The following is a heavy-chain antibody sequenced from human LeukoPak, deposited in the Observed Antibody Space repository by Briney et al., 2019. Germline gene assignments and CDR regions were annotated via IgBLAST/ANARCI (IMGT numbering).Heavy chain of an antibody. J-gene: IGHJ5*02. CDR2: ISSSSSATI. V-gene: IGHV3-48*03. Sequence: PGGSLRLSCVASGFIFSSYEMNWVRQAPGKGLEWVSYISSSSSATIHYADSVKGRFTISRDNAKNSLYMQMNSLRAEDTAVYYCVRRRDGWFDPWGQGTLVTVSS. CDR1: GFIFSSYE. CDR3: VRRRDGWFDP.